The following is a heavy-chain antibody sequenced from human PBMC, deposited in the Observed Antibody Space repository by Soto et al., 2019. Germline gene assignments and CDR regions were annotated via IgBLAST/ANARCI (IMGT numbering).Heavy chain of an antibody. CDR3: ARAYYDFWSGYGIFDY. CDR1: GYTFTSYA. J-gene: IGHJ4*02. D-gene: IGHD3-3*01. Sequence: ASVKVSCKASGYTFTSYAMHWVRQAPGQRLEWMGWINAGNGNTKYSQKFQGRVTITRDTSASTAYMELSSLRSEDTAVYYCARAYYDFWSGYGIFDYWGQGTLVTASS. CDR2: INAGNGNT. V-gene: IGHV1-3*01.